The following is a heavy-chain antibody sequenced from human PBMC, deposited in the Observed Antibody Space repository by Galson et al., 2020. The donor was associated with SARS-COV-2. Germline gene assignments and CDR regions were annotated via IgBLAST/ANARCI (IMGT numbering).Heavy chain of an antibody. D-gene: IGHD3-9*01. Sequence: GESLKISCAASGFTFSDCSMHWVRQAPGKGLEWVSSISISSGHIYYADAVKGRFTISRDNAKNSLYLQMNSLRAQDTAVYYCTRGTRMPMADISGFESWGQGTLVTVSS. CDR3: TRGTRMPMADISGFES. V-gene: IGHV3-21*01. CDR2: ISISSGHI. J-gene: IGHJ4*02. CDR1: GFTFSDCS.